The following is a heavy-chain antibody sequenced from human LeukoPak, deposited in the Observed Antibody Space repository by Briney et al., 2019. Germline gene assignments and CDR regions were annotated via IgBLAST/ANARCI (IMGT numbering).Heavy chain of an antibody. CDR1: GGSISSGDYY. Sequence: SETLSLTCTVSGGSISSGDYYWSWIRQPPGKGLEWIGYIYYSGSTYYNPSLKSRVTISVDTSKNQFSLKLSSVTAADTAVYYCARGWGCPPKFDYWGQGTLVTVSS. CDR2: IYYSGST. V-gene: IGHV4-30-4*01. D-gene: IGHD7-27*01. CDR3: ARGWGCPPKFDY. J-gene: IGHJ4*02.